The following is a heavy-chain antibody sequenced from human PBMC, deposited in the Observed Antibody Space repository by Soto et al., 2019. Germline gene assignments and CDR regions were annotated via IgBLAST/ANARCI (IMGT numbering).Heavy chain of an antibody. Sequence: GASVKVSCKASGYTFTGYYMHWVRQAPGQGLEWMGWIIPIFGTANYAQKFQGRVTITADESTSTAYMELSSLRSEDTAVYYCARSIAALSDYYYYGMDVWGQGTTVTVSS. J-gene: IGHJ6*02. D-gene: IGHD6-6*01. CDR2: IIPIFGTA. CDR3: ARSIAALSDYYYYGMDV. CDR1: GYTFTGYY. V-gene: IGHV1-69*13.